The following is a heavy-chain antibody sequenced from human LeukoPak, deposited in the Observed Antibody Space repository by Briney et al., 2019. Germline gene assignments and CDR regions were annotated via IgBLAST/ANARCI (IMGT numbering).Heavy chain of an antibody. Sequence: GGSLRLSCAASGFTFSDHYMDWVRQAPGKGLEWVGRTRNKANSYTTEYAASVKGRFTISRDDSKNSLYLQMNSLKTEDTAVYYCARVQYYYDSSGYSDAFDIWGQGTMVTVSS. CDR2: TRNKANSYTT. D-gene: IGHD3-22*01. J-gene: IGHJ3*02. V-gene: IGHV3-72*01. CDR3: ARVQYYYDSSGYSDAFDI. CDR1: GFTFSDHY.